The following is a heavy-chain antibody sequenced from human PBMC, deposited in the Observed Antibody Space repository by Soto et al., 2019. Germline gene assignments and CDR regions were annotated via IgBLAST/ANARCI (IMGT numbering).Heavy chain of an antibody. Sequence: KSSETLSLTCTVSGGSLSSYYWTWIRQPPGKGLEWIGYIYSSGSTNYNPSLKSRVTMSVDVSKNQFSLKLSSVTIADTAVFFCARAHTSGWYVIDSWGQGTSVTVSS. CDR1: GGSLSSYY. CDR2: IYSSGST. J-gene: IGHJ4*02. V-gene: IGHV4-59*01. D-gene: IGHD6-19*01. CDR3: ARAHTSGWYVIDS.